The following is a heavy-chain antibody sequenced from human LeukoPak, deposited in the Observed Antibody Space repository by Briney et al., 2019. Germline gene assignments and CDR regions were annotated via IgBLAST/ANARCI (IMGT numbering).Heavy chain of an antibody. V-gene: IGHV3-15*01. CDR1: GFAFANAW. J-gene: IGHJ4*02. Sequence: GGSLRLSCAASGFAFANAWMTWVRQAPGKRLEWLGRIKSKTDGGTIDYAAPVGGRFTISRDDSKNTLYLQMNSLKTEDTAVYYCTTPGGSGQGYFDYWGQGTLVTVSS. D-gene: IGHD3-16*01. CDR3: TTPGGSGQGYFDY. CDR2: IKSKTDGGTI.